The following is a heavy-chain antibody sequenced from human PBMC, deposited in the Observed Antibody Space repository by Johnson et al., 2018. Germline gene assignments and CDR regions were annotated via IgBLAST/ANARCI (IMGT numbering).Heavy chain of an antibody. V-gene: IGHV3-15*01. J-gene: IGHJ1*01. CDR1: GFTFNNAW. Sequence: QLVQSGGGLVKPGGSVRISCAASGFTFNNAWMSWVRQAPGKGLEWVGRLKSKTSGGTSDYAAPVKGRFTISRDDSKSTLYLQMDSLKNEDTAVYYCVLDHRGGDAWLGYCQHWGPGNLVT. D-gene: IGHD2-2*01. CDR3: VLDHRGGDAWLGYCQH. CDR2: LKSKTSGGTS.